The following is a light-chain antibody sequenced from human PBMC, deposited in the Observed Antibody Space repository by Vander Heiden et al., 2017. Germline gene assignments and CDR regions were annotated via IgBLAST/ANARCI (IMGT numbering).Light chain of an antibody. CDR3: SSYAGSNTAI. V-gene: IGLV2-8*01. J-gene: IGLJ2*01. CDR1: SSDVGAYHS. Sequence: QSALTQPPSASGSPGQSVTISCTGTSSDVGAYHSVSWYQQHPGKAPKVMIYEVTKRPSGVPDRFSGSKSGNTASLTVSGLQAEDEADYYCSSYAGSNTAIFGGGTKLTVL. CDR2: EVT.